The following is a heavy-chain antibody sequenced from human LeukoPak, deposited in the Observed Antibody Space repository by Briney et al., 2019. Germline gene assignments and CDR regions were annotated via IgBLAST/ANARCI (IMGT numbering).Heavy chain of an antibody. J-gene: IGHJ4*02. CDR2: ISSGGSTI. V-gene: IGHV3-48*03. CDR1: GFTFSSYE. Sequence: GGSLRLSCAASGFTFSSYEMNWARQAPGKGLEWLSYISSGGSTIYYADSVKGRFTISRDNAKNSLFLQMNSLRAEDTAVYYCARDYYLDYWGQGTLVTVSS. CDR3: ARDYYLDY.